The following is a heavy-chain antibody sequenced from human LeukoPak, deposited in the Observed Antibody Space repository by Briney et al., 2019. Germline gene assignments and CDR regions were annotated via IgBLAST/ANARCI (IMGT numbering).Heavy chain of an antibody. D-gene: IGHD2-2*01. CDR1: GYTFINFA. CDR2: INAGNGNT. J-gene: IGHJ4*02. CDR3: ARSMPGVVPAALFDY. V-gene: IGHV1-3*01. Sequence: ASVKVSCKASGYTFINFAINWGRQAPGQRLEWMGWINAGNGNTKYSQKFQGRVTITRDTSASTAYMELSSLRSEDTAVYYCARSMPGVVPAALFDYWGQGTLVTVSS.